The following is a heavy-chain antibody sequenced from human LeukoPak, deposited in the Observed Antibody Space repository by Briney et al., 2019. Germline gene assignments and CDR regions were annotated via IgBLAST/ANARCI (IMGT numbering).Heavy chain of an antibody. J-gene: IGHJ6*02. CDR3: ARGAMTYYYYYGMDV. Sequence: SETLSLTCTVSGGSISSHYWSWIRQPPGKGLEWIGYIYYSGSTNYNPSLKSRVTISVDTSKNQFSLKLSSVTAADTAVYYCARGAMTYYYYYGMDVWGQGTTVTVSS. D-gene: IGHD3-16*01. CDR1: GGSISSHY. V-gene: IGHV4-59*11. CDR2: IYYSGST.